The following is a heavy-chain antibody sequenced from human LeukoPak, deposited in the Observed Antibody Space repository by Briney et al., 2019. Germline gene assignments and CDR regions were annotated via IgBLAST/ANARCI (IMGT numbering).Heavy chain of an antibody. CDR2: IWYDGSNK. V-gene: IGHV3-33*01. CDR3: ARDSDSNFVY. J-gene: IGHJ4*02. Sequence: GASVKVSCKASGGTFSSYGMHWVRQAPGKGLEWVAVIWYDGSNKYYADSVKGRFTISRDNSKNTLYLQMNSLRAEDTAVYCCARDSDSNFVYWGQGTLVTVSS. CDR1: GGTFSSYG. D-gene: IGHD2-15*01.